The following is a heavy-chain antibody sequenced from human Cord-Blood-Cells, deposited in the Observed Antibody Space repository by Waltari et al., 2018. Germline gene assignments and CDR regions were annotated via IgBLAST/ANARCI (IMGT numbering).Heavy chain of an antibody. J-gene: IGHJ3*02. V-gene: IGHV3-53*02. CDR3: ARVIADAFDI. CDR1: GFTVSSNY. CDR2: IYSGGSR. D-gene: IGHD2-21*01. Sequence: EVQPVETGGGLIQPGGSLRLSCAASGFTVSSNYMSWVRQAPGKGLEWVSVIYSGGSRYYADSVKGRFTISRDNSKNTLYLQMNSLRAEDTAVYYCARVIADAFDIWGQGTMVTVSS.